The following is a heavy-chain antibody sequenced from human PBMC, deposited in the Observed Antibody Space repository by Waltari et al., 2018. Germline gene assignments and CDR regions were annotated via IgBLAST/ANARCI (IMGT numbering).Heavy chain of an antibody. CDR2: IFSNDEK. D-gene: IGHD3-3*01. Sequence: QVTLKESGPVLVKPTETLTLTCTVSGFSLSNARMGVSWIRQPPGKALEWIATIFSNDEKAYSTSLKSRLTISKDTSKSQVVLTMTNMDPVDTATYYCARGDTIFGVVTPSYFDYWGQGTLVTVSS. CDR3: ARGDTIFGVVTPSYFDY. CDR1: GFSLSNARMG. V-gene: IGHV2-26*01. J-gene: IGHJ4*02.